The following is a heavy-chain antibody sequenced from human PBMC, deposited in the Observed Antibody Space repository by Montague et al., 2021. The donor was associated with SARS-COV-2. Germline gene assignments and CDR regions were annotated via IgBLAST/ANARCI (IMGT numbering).Heavy chain of an antibody. CDR3: ARGDYYDSTGYYDY. Sequence: SETLSLTCTVSGGSISSYYWSWIRQPPGKGLEWIGYIYYSGSTNYNPSLKSRVTMSVDTSKNQFSLKVRFVTAADTAVYYCARGDYYDSTGYYDYWGQGTLVTVSS. CDR2: IYYSGST. D-gene: IGHD3-22*01. CDR1: GGSISSYY. J-gene: IGHJ4*01. V-gene: IGHV4-59*01.